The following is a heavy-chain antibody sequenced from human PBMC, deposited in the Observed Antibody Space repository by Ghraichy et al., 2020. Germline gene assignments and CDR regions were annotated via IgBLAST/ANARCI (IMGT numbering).Heavy chain of an antibody. CDR1: GFTFSSSG. J-gene: IGHJ4*02. D-gene: IGHD3-22*01. V-gene: IGHV3-30*18. Sequence: GSLRLSCAASGFTFSSSGIHWVRQAPGKGLEWVAVTSFDENNEYYLDSVKGRFTISRDNSKNTLYLQMNSLRAEDTAVYFCAKSATYYDSSGCPSFDYWGQGTLVTVSS. CDR2: TSFDENNE. CDR3: AKSATYYDSSGCPSFDY.